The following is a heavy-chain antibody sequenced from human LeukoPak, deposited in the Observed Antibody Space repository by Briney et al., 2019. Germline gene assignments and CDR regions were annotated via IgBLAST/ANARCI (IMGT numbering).Heavy chain of an antibody. J-gene: IGHJ4*02. V-gene: IGHV3-13*04. CDR3: AREVLDSYSSGWQFDC. CDR1: GFTFSSYD. CDR2: IGTGGDT. D-gene: IGHD6-19*01. Sequence: GGSLRLSCAASGFTFSSYDMHWVRQTPGKGLEWVSAIGTGGDTYYPDSVKGRFTISRENAENSLYLQMNSLRAGDTAVYYCAREVLDSYSSGWQFDCWGQGTLVTVSS.